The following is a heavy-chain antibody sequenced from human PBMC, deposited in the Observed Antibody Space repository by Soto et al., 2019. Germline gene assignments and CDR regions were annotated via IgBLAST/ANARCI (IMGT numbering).Heavy chain of an antibody. CDR2: ISAYNGNT. V-gene: IGHV1-18*01. CDR1: GYTFTSYG. D-gene: IGHD6-6*01. J-gene: IGHJ6*02. CDR3: ARDRLGSSSSLFLGYYYYGMDV. Sequence: ASVQVSCKASGYTFTSYGISWVRQAPGQGLEWMGWISAYNGNTNYAQKLQGRVTMTTDTSTSTAYMELRSLRSDDTAVYYCARDRLGSSSSLFLGYYYYGMDVWGQGTTVTVSS.